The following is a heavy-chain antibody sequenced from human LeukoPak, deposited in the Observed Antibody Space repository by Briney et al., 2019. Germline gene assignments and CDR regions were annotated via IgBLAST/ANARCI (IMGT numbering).Heavy chain of an antibody. CDR1: GYTLTELS. J-gene: IGHJ6*02. CDR3: ARDRLPDHVTEFYHFYGMDV. V-gene: IGHV1-24*01. CDR2: FDPEDGET. D-gene: IGHD1-14*01. Sequence: GASVKVSCKVSGYTLTELSMHWVRQAPGKGLEWMGGFDPEDGETIYAQKFQGRVTMTRDTSTNTAYMELSGLRSEDTATYYCARDRLPDHVTEFYHFYGMDVWGQGTTVSVSS.